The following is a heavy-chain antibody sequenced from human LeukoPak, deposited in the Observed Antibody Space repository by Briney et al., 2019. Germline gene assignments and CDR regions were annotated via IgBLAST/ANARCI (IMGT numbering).Heavy chain of an antibody. Sequence: GGSLRLSCAASGFTFEDYYMSWVSQAPGKGLEGVGGINWNGGSTGYADSVKGRLPISRDNAKNSLYLQMNSLRAEDTALYYCARGGGYNYGYDYWGQGTLVTVSS. CDR3: ARGGGYNYGYDY. J-gene: IGHJ4*02. CDR1: GFTFEDYY. D-gene: IGHD5-18*01. CDR2: INWNGGST. V-gene: IGHV3-20*04.